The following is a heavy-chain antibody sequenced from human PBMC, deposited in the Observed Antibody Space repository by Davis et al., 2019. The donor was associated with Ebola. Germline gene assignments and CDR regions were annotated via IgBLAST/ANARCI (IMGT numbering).Heavy chain of an antibody. CDR2: ISAYNGNT. CDR3: AREKTAAAGTGYYYYYGMDV. CDR1: GYTFTSYG. D-gene: IGHD6-13*01. V-gene: IGHV1-18*01. Sequence: ASVKVSCKASGYTFTSYGISWVRQAPGQGLEWMGWISAYNGNTNYAQKLQGRVTMTTDTSTSTAYMELRSLRSDDTAVYYCAREKTAAAGTGYYYYYGMDVWGQGTTVTVSS. J-gene: IGHJ6*02.